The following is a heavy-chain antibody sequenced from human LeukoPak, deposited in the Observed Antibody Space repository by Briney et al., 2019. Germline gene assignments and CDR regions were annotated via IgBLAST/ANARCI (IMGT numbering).Heavy chain of an antibody. D-gene: IGHD3-22*01. Sequence: GRSLRLSCAASGFTFSSYAMHWVRQAPGKGLEWVAVISYDGSNKYYADSVKGRFTISRDNSKNTLYLQMNSLRAEDTAVYYCARDSYYDSSGYYFDYFDYWGQGTLVTVSS. CDR3: ARDSYYDSSGYYFDYFDY. CDR1: GFTFSSYA. V-gene: IGHV3-30*04. J-gene: IGHJ4*02. CDR2: ISYDGSNK.